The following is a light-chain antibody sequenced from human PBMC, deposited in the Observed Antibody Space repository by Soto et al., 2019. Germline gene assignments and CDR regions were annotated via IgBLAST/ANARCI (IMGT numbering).Light chain of an antibody. J-gene: IGLJ3*02. CDR2: DVS. CDR1: SSDVGGYIY. CDR3: SSYTSSNTLV. V-gene: IGLV2-14*01. Sequence: QSALTQPASVSGSPGQSITISCTGTSSDVGGYIYVSWYQQHPGKAPKLMIYDVSNRPSGVSNRFSGSKSGNTASLTISGLQAEDEADYYCSSYTSSNTLVFGGGTKLTVL.